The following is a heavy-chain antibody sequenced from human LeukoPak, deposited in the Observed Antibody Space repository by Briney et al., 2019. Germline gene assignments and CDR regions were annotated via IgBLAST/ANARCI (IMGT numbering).Heavy chain of an antibody. Sequence: GGSLRLSCAAFGFTVSSSYMSWVRQAPGKGLEWLSIIYSDGTTYYSDSVKGRFTISRDNSRNTLYLQMNSLRAEDTAVYYCAKFGGSSWFGHWGQGTLVTVSS. CDR1: GFTVSSSY. V-gene: IGHV3-66*01. CDR2: IYSDGTT. CDR3: AKFGGSSWFGH. D-gene: IGHD3-16*01. J-gene: IGHJ5*02.